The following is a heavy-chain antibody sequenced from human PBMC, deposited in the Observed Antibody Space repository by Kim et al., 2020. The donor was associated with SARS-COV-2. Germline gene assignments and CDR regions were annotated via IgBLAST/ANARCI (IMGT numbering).Heavy chain of an antibody. CDR1: GSSVRSSY. D-gene: IGHD1-26*01. J-gene: IGHJ4*02. Sequence: GGSLRLSCAVSGSSVRSSYMTWVRQAPGKGLEWVSAIHDAGSTYYADSVKGRFTISRDIPKDTLYLHMNSLRDEDTAVYYCSSSTVGAYFDYWGQGSLVTVSS. CDR2: IHDAGST. CDR3: SSSTVGAYFDY. V-gene: IGHV3-53*01.